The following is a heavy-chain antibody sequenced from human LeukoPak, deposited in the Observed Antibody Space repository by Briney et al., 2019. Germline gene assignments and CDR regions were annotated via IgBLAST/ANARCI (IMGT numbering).Heavy chain of an antibody. CDR2: IRGSGGST. CDR1: GFTFSSYA. V-gene: IGHV3-23*01. J-gene: IGHJ3*02. Sequence: GGSLRLSCAASGFTFSSYAMIWVRQATGKGLEWVSAIRGSGGSTYYADSVKDRFTISRDNSKNTLYLQMNSLRAEDTAVYYCGRDPDGDYIGAFDMWGQGTVVTVSS. CDR3: GRDPDGDYIGAFDM. D-gene: IGHD4-17*01.